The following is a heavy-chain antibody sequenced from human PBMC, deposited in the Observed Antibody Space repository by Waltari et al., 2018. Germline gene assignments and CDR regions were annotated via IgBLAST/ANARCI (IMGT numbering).Heavy chain of an antibody. CDR3: AKANLPRPDY. Sequence: EVQLVESGGGLVQPGGSLSPPCPPSDFTFSAYAMSWVRQAPGKGLEWVSAISGSGGSTYYADSVKGRFTISRDNSKNTLYLQMNSLRAEDTAVYYCAKANLPRPDYWGQGTLVTVSS. CDR1: DFTFSAYA. V-gene: IGHV3-23*04. CDR2: ISGSGGST. J-gene: IGHJ4*02.